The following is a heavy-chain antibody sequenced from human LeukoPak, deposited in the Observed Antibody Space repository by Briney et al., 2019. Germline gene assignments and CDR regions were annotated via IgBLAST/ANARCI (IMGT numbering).Heavy chain of an antibody. CDR1: GYSFTSYW. V-gene: IGHV5-51*01. D-gene: IGHD3-16*02. Sequence: GEXXKISCKGSGYSFTSYWIGWVRQMPGKGLEWMGIIYPGDSDTRYSPSFQGQVTISADKSISTAYLQWSSLKASDTAMYYCARGLSSISNWFDPWGQGTLVTVSS. CDR3: ARGLSSISNWFDP. CDR2: IYPGDSDT. J-gene: IGHJ5*02.